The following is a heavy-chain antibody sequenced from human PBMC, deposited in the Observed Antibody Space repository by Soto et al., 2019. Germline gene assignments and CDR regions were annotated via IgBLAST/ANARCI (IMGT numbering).Heavy chain of an antibody. CDR1: GGSFSGYY. CDR2: INHSGST. D-gene: IGHD3-10*01. CDR3: ARGPLGSGSYYTPRGWFDP. V-gene: IGHV4-34*01. Sequence: SETLSLTCAVYGGSFSGYYWSWIRQPPGKGLEWIGEINHSGSTNYNPSLKSRVTISVDTSKNQFSLKLSSVTAADTAVYYCARGPLGSGSYYTPRGWFDPWGQGTLVTVSS. J-gene: IGHJ5*02.